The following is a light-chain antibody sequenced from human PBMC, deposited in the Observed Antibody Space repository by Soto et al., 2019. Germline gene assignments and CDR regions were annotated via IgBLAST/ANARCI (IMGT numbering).Light chain of an antibody. CDR2: AAS. J-gene: IGKJ1*01. Sequence: DIQMTQSPSSLSASVEDRVTITCRASQTISRYLSWYQHKPGRAPTLLIYAASSLQSGVPSRFRGSGSGTEFTLTITRVQPEDFAAYYCQQTYTTPHTFGQGTTVEIK. CDR1: QTISRY. CDR3: QQTYTTPHT. V-gene: IGKV1-39*01.